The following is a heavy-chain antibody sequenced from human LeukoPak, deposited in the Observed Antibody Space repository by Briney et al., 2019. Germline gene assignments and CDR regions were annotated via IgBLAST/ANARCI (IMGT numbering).Heavy chain of an antibody. V-gene: IGHV1-69-2*01. CDR2: VDPEDGET. Sequence: ASVKVSCKASGYSFPSYGITWVRQAPGKGLEWMGRVDPEDGETKYADKFQGRVIIAVDTSTDTAYLELSSLRSEDTAVYYCATSPPISPAPNDHWGQGTLVTVSS. D-gene: IGHD2-21*01. J-gene: IGHJ5*02. CDR3: ATSPPISPAPNDH. CDR1: GYSFPSYG.